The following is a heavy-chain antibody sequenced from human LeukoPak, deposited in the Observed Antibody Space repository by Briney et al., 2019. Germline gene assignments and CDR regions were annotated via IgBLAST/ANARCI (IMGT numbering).Heavy chain of an antibody. CDR3: ARTLTTESYYFDY. V-gene: IGHV1-18*01. CDR1: GYTFTSYG. J-gene: IGHJ4*02. D-gene: IGHD4-11*01. Sequence: ASVKVSCKASGYTFTSYGIAWLRQAPGQGLEWLGWNRTYNGDTGYAEKFQGRVTMSTDTPTTMAYMELTSLWSDDTAVYYCARTLTTESYYFDYWGQGTLVTVSS. CDR2: NRTYNGDT.